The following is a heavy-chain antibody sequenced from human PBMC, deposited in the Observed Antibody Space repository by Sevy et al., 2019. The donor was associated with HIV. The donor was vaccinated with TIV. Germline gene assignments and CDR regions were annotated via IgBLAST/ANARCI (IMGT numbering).Heavy chain of an antibody. V-gene: IGHV1-18*04. Sequence: ASVKVSCKASGYTFTSYGISWVRQAPGQGLEWMGWISAYNGNTNYAQKLQGRVTMTTDTSTSTAYMELRSLRSDDTAVYYCARGALVTRHNYYYYHMDVWGKGTTVTVSS. CDR3: ARGALVTRHNYYYYHMDV. D-gene: IGHD3-9*01. CDR1: GYTFTSYG. CDR2: ISAYNGNT. J-gene: IGHJ6*03.